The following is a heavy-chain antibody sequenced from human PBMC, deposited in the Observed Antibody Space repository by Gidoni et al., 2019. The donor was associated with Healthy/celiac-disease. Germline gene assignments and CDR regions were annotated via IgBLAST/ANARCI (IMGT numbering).Heavy chain of an antibody. CDR2: IYYSGST. V-gene: IGHV4-31*03. J-gene: IGHJ4*02. D-gene: IGHD2-15*01. CDR1: GGSSSRGGYY. CDR3: ARVRYCSGGSCYPRIDY. Sequence: QVQLQESGPGLVKPSQTLSLTCTVSGGSSSRGGYYWSWIRQHPGKGLEWIGYIYYSGSTYYNPSLKSRVTISVDTSKNQFSLKLSSVTAADTAVYYCARVRYCSGGSCYPRIDYWGQGTLVTVSS.